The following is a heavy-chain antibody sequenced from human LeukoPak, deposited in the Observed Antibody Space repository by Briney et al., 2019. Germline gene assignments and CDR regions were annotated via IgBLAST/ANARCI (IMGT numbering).Heavy chain of an antibody. Sequence: GSLRLSCAASGFTFSSYAISRVRQAPGKGLEWVSTISGSGGSTYYADSVKGRFTISRDNSKNTLYLQMNSLRAEDTAVYYCAKAQTMVLNPQYYFDYWGQGTLVTVSS. CDR3: AKAQTMVLNPQYYFDY. CDR1: GFTFSSYA. CDR2: ISGSGGST. J-gene: IGHJ4*02. D-gene: IGHD4/OR15-4a*01. V-gene: IGHV3-23*01.